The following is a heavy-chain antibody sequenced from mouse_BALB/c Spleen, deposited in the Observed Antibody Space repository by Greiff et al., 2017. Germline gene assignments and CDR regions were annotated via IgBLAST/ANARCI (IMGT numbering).Heavy chain of an antibody. CDR2: ISYSGST. J-gene: IGHJ4*01. D-gene: IGHD2-3*01. Sequence: EVKLQESGPGLVKPSQSLSLTCTVTGYSITSDYAWNWIRQFPGNKLEWMGYISYSGSTSYNPSLKSRISITRDTSKNQFFLQLNSVTTEDTATYYCARTPIYDGYSIYAMDYWGQGTSVTVSS. V-gene: IGHV3-2*02. CDR3: ARTPIYDGYSIYAMDY. CDR1: GYSITSDYA.